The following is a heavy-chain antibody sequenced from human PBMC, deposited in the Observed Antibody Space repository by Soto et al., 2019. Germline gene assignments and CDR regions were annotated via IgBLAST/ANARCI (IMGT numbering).Heavy chain of an antibody. Sequence: EVQLLESGGGLVQPGGSLRLSCAASGFTFSNYVLSWVRQAPGKGLEWVSAISGTGGSTYYADSVKGRFTISRDNSKNTLYVQMNSLRVEDTAVYYCANEGNRGRGPDYWGQGTLVTVSS. CDR2: ISGTGGST. CDR1: GFTFSNYV. J-gene: IGHJ4*02. D-gene: IGHD3-10*01. CDR3: ANEGNRGRGPDY. V-gene: IGHV3-23*01.